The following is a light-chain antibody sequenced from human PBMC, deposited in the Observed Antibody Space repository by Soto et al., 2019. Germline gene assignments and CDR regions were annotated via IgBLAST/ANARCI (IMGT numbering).Light chain of an antibody. CDR2: AAS. Sequence: DIQMTQSPSSLSASVGDRVTITCRASQSISSYLNWYQQKPGKAPKLLIYAASSLQSGVPSRFSGSGSGTDFTLTISSLQTEDFATYYCQQFNSYPRFGPGTRWIS. CDR3: QQFNSYPR. J-gene: IGKJ3*01. V-gene: IGKV1-39*01. CDR1: QSISSY.